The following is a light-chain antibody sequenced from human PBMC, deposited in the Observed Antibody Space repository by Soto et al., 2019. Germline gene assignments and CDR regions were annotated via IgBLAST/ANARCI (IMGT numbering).Light chain of an antibody. CDR1: QSIARY. V-gene: IGKV1-39*01. CDR2: AAS. CDR3: QQYQTYAT. Sequence: IHMTPYPPSLSVSVAGGDTIICRASQSIARYVNWYQQTPGKATKLLIYAASTLQSGVPSRFSGSGSGTEFTLTISSLQPDDFATYYCQQYQTYATFGQGTRLEIK. J-gene: IGKJ5*01.